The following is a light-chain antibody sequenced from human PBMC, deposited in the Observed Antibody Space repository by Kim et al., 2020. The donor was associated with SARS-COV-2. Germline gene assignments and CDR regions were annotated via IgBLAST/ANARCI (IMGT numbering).Light chain of an antibody. CDR2: RDD. CDR1: KSGTKN. V-gene: IGLV3-9*01. CDR3: QVWDSRTVV. J-gene: IGLJ3*02. Sequence: SVATGQKANVTGGADKSGTKNVHWYQQRPGQAPLLVMFRDDNRPSGIPERFSGSNSRSAATLTISRAQAEDEADYYCQVWDSRTVVFGGGTQLTVL.